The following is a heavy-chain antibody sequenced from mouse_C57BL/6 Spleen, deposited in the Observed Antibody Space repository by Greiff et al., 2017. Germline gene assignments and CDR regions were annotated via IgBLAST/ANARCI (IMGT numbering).Heavy chain of an antibody. Sequence: VKLQQSGPALVKPGASVKISCKASGYAFSSSWMNWVKQRPGKGLEWIGRIYPGDGDTNYNGKFKGKATLTADKSSSTAYMQLSSLTSEDSAVYFCAKGTTVVATGDYWGQGTTLTVSS. J-gene: IGHJ2*01. CDR1: GYAFSSSW. CDR3: AKGTTVVATGDY. V-gene: IGHV1-82*01. D-gene: IGHD1-1*01. CDR2: IYPGDGDT.